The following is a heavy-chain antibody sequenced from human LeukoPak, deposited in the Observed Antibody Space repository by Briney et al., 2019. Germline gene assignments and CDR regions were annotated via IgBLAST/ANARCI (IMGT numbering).Heavy chain of an antibody. D-gene: IGHD2-21*01. Sequence: GESLKISCPASGFTFTRYGMHWVRQAPGNGLEWVAVVSSDGNTKDYADSVQGRFAISRDNSKKTMYIQMSFLRIEDTAVDYCAGDHIPAAPRFMYDSGAPGYYGMDVWGQGTTVSVSS. CDR1: GFTFTRYG. CDR3: AGDHIPAAPRFMYDSGAPGYYGMDV. V-gene: IGHV3-30*09. CDR2: VSSDGNTK. J-gene: IGHJ6*02.